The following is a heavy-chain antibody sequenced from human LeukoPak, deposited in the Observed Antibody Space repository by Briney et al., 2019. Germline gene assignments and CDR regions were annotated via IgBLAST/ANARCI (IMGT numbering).Heavy chain of an antibody. V-gene: IGHV1-69*10. J-gene: IGHJ6*02. CDR2: IIPIFGIA. CDR1: GGTFSSYA. CDR3: ARDSDTAMAQGVYYYYYGMDV. Sequence: SVKVSCKASGGTFSSYAISWVRQAPGPALEWMGGIIPIFGIADYAQKFQGRVTITADKSTSAAYMELSSLRSEDTAVYYCARDSDTAMAQGVYYYYYGMDVWGQGTTVTVSS. D-gene: IGHD5-18*01.